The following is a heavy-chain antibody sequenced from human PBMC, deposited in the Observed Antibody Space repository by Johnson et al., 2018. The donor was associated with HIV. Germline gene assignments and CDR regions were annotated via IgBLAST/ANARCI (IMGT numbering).Heavy chain of an antibody. Sequence: QVRLVESGGGVVQPGGSLRLSCAASGFTFSDYYMSWIRQAPGKGLEWVSYISSSGSTIYYADSVKGRFTISRDNAKNSLYLQMNSLRAEDTAVYYCARYSGRDLPDAFDIWGQGTMVTVSS. CDR3: ARYSGRDLPDAFDI. J-gene: IGHJ3*02. V-gene: IGHV3-11*04. CDR2: ISSSGSTI. D-gene: IGHD1-26*01. CDR1: GFTFSDYY.